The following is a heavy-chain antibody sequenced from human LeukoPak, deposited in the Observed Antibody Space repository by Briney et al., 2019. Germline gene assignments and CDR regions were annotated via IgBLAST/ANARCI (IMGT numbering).Heavy chain of an antibody. D-gene: IGHD3-10*01. V-gene: IGHV3-30*04. CDR3: AKDQQGGAGSGRFDY. J-gene: IGHJ4*02. CDR1: GFTSSA. Sequence: GGSLRLSCAASGFTSSAIHWVRQSPGKGLEWLAIISFDGAYRYYADSVKGRSTISRDISKNTFYLQMSSLTADDAALYYCAKDQQGGAGSGRFDYWGQGTLVTVSS. CDR2: ISFDGAYR.